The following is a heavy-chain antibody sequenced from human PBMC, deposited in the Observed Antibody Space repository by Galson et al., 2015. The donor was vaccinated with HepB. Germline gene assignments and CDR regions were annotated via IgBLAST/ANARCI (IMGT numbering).Heavy chain of an antibody. Sequence: SGGTFSSYAISWVRQAPGQGLEWMGGIIPIFGTANYAQKFQGRVTITADESTSTAYMELSSLRSEDTAVYYCARARDPTYYYDSSGDLFDYWGQGTLVTVSS. J-gene: IGHJ4*02. CDR3: ARARDPTYYYDSSGDLFDY. CDR2: IIPIFGTA. D-gene: IGHD3-22*01. CDR1: GGTFSSYA. V-gene: IGHV1-69*01.